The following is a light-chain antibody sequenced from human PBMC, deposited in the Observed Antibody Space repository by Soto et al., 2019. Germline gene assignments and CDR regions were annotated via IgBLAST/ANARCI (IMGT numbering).Light chain of an antibody. CDR1: QSVSSSY. Sequence: EVVLTQSPGTLSLSPGERATLSCRASQSVSSSYLAWYQQKPGKAPRFLIYGTSSRETGIPDRFSGSGSGTEFSLTISSLQPEDFATYYCQQSYSNPRTFGQGTKVDIK. J-gene: IGKJ1*01. CDR3: QQSYSNPRT. V-gene: IGKV3-20*01. CDR2: GTS.